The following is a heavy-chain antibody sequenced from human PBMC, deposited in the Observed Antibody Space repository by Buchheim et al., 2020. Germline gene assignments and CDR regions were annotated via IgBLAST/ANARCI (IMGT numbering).Heavy chain of an antibody. CDR1: GYTFTSYY. D-gene: IGHD3-10*01. V-gene: IGHV1-46*01. CDR2: INPSGGST. CDR3: ARVSMGYYGSGSYYNPIDY. J-gene: IGHJ4*02. Sequence: QVQLVQSGAEVKKPGASVKVSCKASGYTFTSYYMHWVRQAPGQGLEWMGIINPSGGSTSYAQKFQGRVTMTRDTSTSTGYMELSSLRSEDTAVYYCARVSMGYYGSGSYYNPIDYWGQGTL.